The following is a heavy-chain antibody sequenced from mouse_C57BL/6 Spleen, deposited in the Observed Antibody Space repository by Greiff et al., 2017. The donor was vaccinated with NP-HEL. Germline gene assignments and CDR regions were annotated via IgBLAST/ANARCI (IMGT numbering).Heavy chain of an antibody. Sequence: EVQLQESGPELVKPGASVKISCKASGYSFTGYYMHWVKQSHGNILDWIGYIYPYNGVSSYNQKFKGKATLTVDKSSSTAYMELRSLTSEDSAVYYCARTYYDYHVGAMDYWGQGTSVTVSS. D-gene: IGHD2-4*01. CDR3: ARTYYDYHVGAMDY. V-gene: IGHV1-31*01. J-gene: IGHJ4*01. CDR2: IYPYNGVS. CDR1: GYSFTGYY.